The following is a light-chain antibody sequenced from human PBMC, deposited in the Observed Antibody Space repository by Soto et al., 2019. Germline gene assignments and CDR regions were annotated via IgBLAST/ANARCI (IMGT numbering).Light chain of an antibody. CDR2: GAS. V-gene: IGKV3-20*01. CDR3: QQYVSSPWT. J-gene: IGKJ1*01. Sequence: EIVLTQSPGTLSLSPGERATLSCRASQSISSSHLAWYQQKAGQAPRVLIYGASSRATGIPDRFSGSGSGTDFTLTISRLDPEDLAVYYCQQYVSSPWTFGQGTKVEIK. CDR1: QSISSSH.